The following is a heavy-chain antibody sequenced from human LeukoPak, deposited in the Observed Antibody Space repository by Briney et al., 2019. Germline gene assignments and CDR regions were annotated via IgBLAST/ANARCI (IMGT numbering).Heavy chain of an antibody. Sequence: SETLSLTCTVSGGSISSYYWSWIRQPAGKGLEWIGRMYTSGSTNYNPSLKSRVTMSVDTSKNQFLLKLNSVTAADTAVYYCARDRIEGCSGGSCYASIYYYYMDVWGKGTPVTVSS. CDR1: GGSISSYY. J-gene: IGHJ6*03. D-gene: IGHD2-15*01. V-gene: IGHV4-4*07. CDR2: MYTSGST. CDR3: ARDRIEGCSGGSCYASIYYYYMDV.